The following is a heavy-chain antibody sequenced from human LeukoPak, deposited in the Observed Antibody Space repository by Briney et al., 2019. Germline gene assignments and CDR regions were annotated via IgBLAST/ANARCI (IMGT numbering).Heavy chain of an antibody. CDR2: IYYSGST. Sequence: PSETLSLTCTVSGGSISGYYWSWIRQPPGKGLEWIGFIYYSGSTSYNPSLKSRVTISVDTSKNQFSLKLTSVTAADTAVYYCARDDEDCGGDCYPYWGQGTLVTVSS. D-gene: IGHD2-21*01. J-gene: IGHJ4*02. CDR3: ARDDEDCGGDCYPY. CDR1: GGSISGYY. V-gene: IGHV4-59*12.